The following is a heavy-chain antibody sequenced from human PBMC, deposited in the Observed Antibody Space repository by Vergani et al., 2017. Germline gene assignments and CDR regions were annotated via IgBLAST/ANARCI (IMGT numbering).Heavy chain of an antibody. D-gene: IGHD6-13*01. CDR1: GFTFIMHA. Sequence: EVQLVESGGHLVQPGGSLRLSCAASGFTFIMHAMSWVRQAPGKGLEWVATISGAGGNTYYADSVKGRFTISRDNSKNTLYMQMNSLRAEDTAVYYCAKEGFSSSWYPNYYYMDVWGKGTTVTVSS. CDR2: ISGAGGNT. J-gene: IGHJ6*03. CDR3: AKEGFSSSWYPNYYYMDV. V-gene: IGHV3-23*04.